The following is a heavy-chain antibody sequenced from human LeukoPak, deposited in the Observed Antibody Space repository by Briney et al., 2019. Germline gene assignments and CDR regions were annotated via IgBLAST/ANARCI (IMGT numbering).Heavy chain of an antibody. CDR3: ARDGSSGWKNYYYYYMDV. Sequence: NSSETLSLTCAVYGGSFSGYYWSWIRQPPGKGLEWIGEINHSGSTNYNPSLKSRVTISVDTSKNQFSLKLSSVTAADTAVYHCARDGSSGWKNYYYYYMDVWGKGTTVTISS. D-gene: IGHD6-19*01. CDR1: GGSFSGYY. J-gene: IGHJ6*03. V-gene: IGHV4-34*01. CDR2: INHSGST.